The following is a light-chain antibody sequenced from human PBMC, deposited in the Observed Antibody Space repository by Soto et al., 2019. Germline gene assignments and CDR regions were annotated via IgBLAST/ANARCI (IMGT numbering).Light chain of an antibody. CDR2: GAS. CDR1: QSVSSSY. CDR3: QQYAGSPLYT. Sequence: EIVLTQSPGTLSLSPGERATLSCRASQSVSSSYLAWYQQKPGQAPRLLIYGASSRSTGIPDRFSGSGSGTDFTLTISRLEPEALGVYYCQQYAGSPLYTFGQGKKLEIK. J-gene: IGKJ2*01. V-gene: IGKV3-20*01.